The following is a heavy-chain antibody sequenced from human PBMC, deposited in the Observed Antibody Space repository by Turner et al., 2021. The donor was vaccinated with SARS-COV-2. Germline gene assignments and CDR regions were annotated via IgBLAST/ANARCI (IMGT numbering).Heavy chain of an antibody. J-gene: IGHJ4*02. CDR2: IWYDGSNK. D-gene: IGHD6-19*01. V-gene: IGHV3-33*01. CDR3: ARDKGEGSSGWLIPSGSYYFDY. Sequence: QVQLVESGGGVVQPGRSLRPSCAASGFSFSSYGMHWVRQAPGKGLEWVAVIWYDGSNKYYADSGKGRFTISRDNSKNTLYLQMNSLRAEDTAVYYCARDKGEGSSGWLIPSGSYYFDYWGQGTLVTVSS. CDR1: GFSFSSYG.